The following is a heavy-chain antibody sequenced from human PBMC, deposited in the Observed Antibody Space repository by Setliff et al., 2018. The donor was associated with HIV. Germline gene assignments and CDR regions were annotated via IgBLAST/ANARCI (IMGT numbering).Heavy chain of an antibody. J-gene: IGHJ5*02. CDR1: GGSIDNNKYY. D-gene: IGHD3-22*01. Sequence: KPSETLSLTCSVSGGSIDNNKYYWSWIRQPPGKGLEWTGSIYHTGRTYYSPSLESRLTISVDTSKNQFSLKLSSVTAADAAVYYCASRVYYYDSSGYLREEGFDPWGQGTLVTVSS. CDR2: IYHTGRT. CDR3: ASRVYYYDSSGYLREEGFDP. V-gene: IGHV4-39*01.